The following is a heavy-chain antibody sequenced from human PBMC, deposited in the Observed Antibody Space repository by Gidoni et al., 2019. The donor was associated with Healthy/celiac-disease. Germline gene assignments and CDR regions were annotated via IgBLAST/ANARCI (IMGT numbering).Heavy chain of an antibody. Sequence: QVQLVESGGGVVQPGRSLRLSCAASGFTFSSYAMHWVRQAPGKGLEWVAVISYDGSNKYYADSVKGRFTISRDNSKNTLYLQMNSLRAEDTAVYYCARDGAYYYGSGADFDYWGQGTLVTVSS. D-gene: IGHD3-10*01. CDR2: ISYDGSNK. V-gene: IGHV3-30*04. J-gene: IGHJ4*02. CDR1: GFTFSSYA. CDR3: ARDGAYYYGSGADFDY.